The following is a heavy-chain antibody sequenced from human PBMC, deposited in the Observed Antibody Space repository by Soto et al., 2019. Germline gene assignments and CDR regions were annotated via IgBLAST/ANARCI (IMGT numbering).Heavy chain of an antibody. Sequence: QVQLQESGPGLVKPSETLSLTCTVSGGTISRYYWSWIRQPPGKGLEWIGYMYNTGSTVYNPSFKSRVPISVDTSKNQFSLKLNSVTAADTAVYYCARDLWGYCGTDCYPLDVWGQATTVTVSS. J-gene: IGHJ6*02. CDR2: MYNTGST. CDR3: ARDLWGYCGTDCYPLDV. D-gene: IGHD2-21*02. V-gene: IGHV4-59*01. CDR1: GGTISRYY.